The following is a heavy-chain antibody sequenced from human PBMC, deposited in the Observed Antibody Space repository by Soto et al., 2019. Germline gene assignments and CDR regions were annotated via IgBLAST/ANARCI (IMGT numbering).Heavy chain of an antibody. Sequence: QITLKESGPTLVKPTQTLTLTCTFSGFSLTTSGVGVGWIRQPPGKALEWLALIYWDDDKRYSPSLRSRVTIXXDTSKNQVVRTMTNMDPVDTGTYYCAHRFMTTFGIWGQGTMVTVSS. CDR3: AHRFMTTFGI. CDR1: GFSLTTSGVG. J-gene: IGHJ3*02. D-gene: IGHD3-16*01. CDR2: IYWDDDK. V-gene: IGHV2-5*02.